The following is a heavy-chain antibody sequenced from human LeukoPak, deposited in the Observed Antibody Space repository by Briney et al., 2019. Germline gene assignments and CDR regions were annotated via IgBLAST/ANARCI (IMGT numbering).Heavy chain of an antibody. CDR2: IYYSGST. Sequence: SETLSLTCTVSGVSISSSSYYWGWIRQPPGKGLEWIGSIYYSGSTYYNPSLKSRVTISIDTSKNQFSLKLSSVTAADTAVYYCARVVRHYFDYWGQGTLVTVSS. CDR3: ARVVRHYFDY. V-gene: IGHV4-39*07. CDR1: GVSISSSSYY. J-gene: IGHJ4*02.